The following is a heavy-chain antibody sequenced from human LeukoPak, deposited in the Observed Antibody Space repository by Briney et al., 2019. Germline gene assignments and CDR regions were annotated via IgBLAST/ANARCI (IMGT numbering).Heavy chain of an antibody. D-gene: IGHD1-26*01. V-gene: IGHV3-15*01. CDR3: TTDRDQVLGSYYGFDY. Sequence: GGSLRLSCAASGFTFSNAWMSWVRQAPGKGLEWVGRIKSKTDGGTTDYAAPVKGRFTISRDDSKNTLYLQMNSLKTEDTAVYHCTTDRDQVLGSYYGFDYWGQGTLVTVSS. CDR1: GFTFSNAW. J-gene: IGHJ4*02. CDR2: IKSKTDGGTT.